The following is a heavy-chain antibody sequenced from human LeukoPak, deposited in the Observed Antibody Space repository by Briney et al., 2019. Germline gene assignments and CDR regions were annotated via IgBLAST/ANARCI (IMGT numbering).Heavy chain of an antibody. J-gene: IGHJ4*02. CDR2: IKQDGSEK. D-gene: IGHD3-9*01. Sequence: GGPLRLSCAASGFTFSYYGIHWVRQAPGKGLEWVANIKQDGSEKYYVDSVKGRFTISRDNAKNSLYLQMNSLRAEDTAVYYCARHILYGRYFDWHLDYWGQGTLVTVSS. CDR1: GFTFSYYG. V-gene: IGHV3-7*01. CDR3: ARHILYGRYFDWHLDY.